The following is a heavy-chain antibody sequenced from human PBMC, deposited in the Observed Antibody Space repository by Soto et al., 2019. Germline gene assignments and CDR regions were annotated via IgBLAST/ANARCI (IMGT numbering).Heavy chain of an antibody. J-gene: IGHJ4*02. V-gene: IGHV4-31*03. D-gene: IGHD5-12*01. CDR2: IYYSGST. CDR3: ARAPGDSGYDI. CDR1: GGSISSGGYY. Sequence: QVQLQESGPGLVKPSQTLSLTCTVSGGSISSGGYYWSWIRQHPGKGLEWIGYIYYSGSTYYNPSLRSRVTISVDTSKNQCSLQLSSVTAADAAVYYCARAPGDSGYDIWGQGTLVTVSS.